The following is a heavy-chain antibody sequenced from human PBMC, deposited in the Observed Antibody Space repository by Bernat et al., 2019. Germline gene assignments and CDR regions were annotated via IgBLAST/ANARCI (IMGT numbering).Heavy chain of an antibody. J-gene: IGHJ3*02. CDR3: ARDSSPTTVTTFGDALDI. V-gene: IGHV3-53*05. D-gene: IGHD3-16*01. Sequence: EVQLVETGGDLIQPGGSLRLSCAASGIIVSSNYMSWIRQAPGTGREWVSVIYSGGMTYYADSGKGRLTISRDNSKNTLYLQMNSLRVDDTAVYYCARDSSPTTVTTFGDALDIWGQGTVVTVSS. CDR2: IYSGGMT. CDR1: GIIVSSNY.